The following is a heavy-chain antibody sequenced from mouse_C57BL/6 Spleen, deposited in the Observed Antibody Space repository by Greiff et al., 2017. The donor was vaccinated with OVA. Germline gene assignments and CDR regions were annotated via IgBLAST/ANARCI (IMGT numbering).Heavy chain of an antibody. V-gene: IGHV1-59*01. CDR3: ARGDGDAMDY. Sequence: QVQLQQPGAELVRPGTSVKLSCKASGYTFTSYWMHWVKQRPGQGLEWIGVIDPSDSYTNYNQKFKGKATLTVDTSSSRAYMQLSSLTSEDSAVYYCARGDGDAMDYWGQGTSVTVSS. CDR1: GYTFTSYW. J-gene: IGHJ4*01. CDR2: IDPSDSYT. D-gene: IGHD1-1*01.